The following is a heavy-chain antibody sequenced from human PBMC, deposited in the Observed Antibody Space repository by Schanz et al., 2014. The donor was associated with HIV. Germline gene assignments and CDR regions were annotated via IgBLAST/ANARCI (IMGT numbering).Heavy chain of an antibody. V-gene: IGHV3-33*08. D-gene: IGHD1-26*01. CDR3: ARERVGAIDY. Sequence: QVQLVESGGGVVQPGRSLRLSCAASGFTFSSYGMHWARQAPGKGLEWVALIWYDGSNQYYADSVKGRFTISRDNSKNTLYLQMNSLRAADTAIYYCARERVGAIDYWGQGTLVTVSS. CDR1: GFTFSSYG. J-gene: IGHJ4*02. CDR2: IWYDGSNQ.